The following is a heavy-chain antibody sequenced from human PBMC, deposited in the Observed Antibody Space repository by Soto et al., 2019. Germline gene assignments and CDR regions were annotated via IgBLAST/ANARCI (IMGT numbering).Heavy chain of an antibody. J-gene: IGHJ6*02. Sequence: GGSLRLSCAASGFTFSSYAMSWVRQAPGKGLEWVSAISGSGGSTYYADSVKGRFTISRDNSKNTLYLQMNSLRAEDTAVYYCARVLRGYSYAWGPLYGMDVWGQGTTVTVSS. CDR2: ISGSGGST. V-gene: IGHV3-23*01. CDR3: ARVLRGYSYAWGPLYGMDV. D-gene: IGHD5-18*01. CDR1: GFTFSSYA.